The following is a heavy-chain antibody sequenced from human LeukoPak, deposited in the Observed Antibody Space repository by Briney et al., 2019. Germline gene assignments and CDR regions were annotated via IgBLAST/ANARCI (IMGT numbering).Heavy chain of an antibody. Sequence: PGGSLRLSCAAAGFTFSSYAMSWVRQAPGKGLEWVSAISGSGGSTYYADSVKGRFTISRDNSRNTLYLQMNSLRAEDTAVYYCAKDSQYDFWSGYPYYFDYWGQGTLVTVSS. D-gene: IGHD3-3*01. CDR2: ISGSGGST. J-gene: IGHJ4*02. CDR1: GFTFSSYA. V-gene: IGHV3-23*01. CDR3: AKDSQYDFWSGYPYYFDY.